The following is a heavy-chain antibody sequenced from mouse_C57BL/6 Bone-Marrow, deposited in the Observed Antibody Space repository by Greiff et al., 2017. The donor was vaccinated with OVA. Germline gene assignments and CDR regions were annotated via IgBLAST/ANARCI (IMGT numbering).Heavy chain of an antibody. CDR1: GYTFTSYG. CDR3: ARATTEYFDV. Sequence: VKLQESGAELARPGASVKLSCKASGYTFTSYGISWVKQRTGLGLEWIGEIYPRSGNTYYNEKFKGKATLTADKSSSTAYMELRSLTSEDSSVYFCARATTEYFDVWGTGTTVTVSS. J-gene: IGHJ1*03. CDR2: IYPRSGNT. D-gene: IGHD1-1*01. V-gene: IGHV1-81*01.